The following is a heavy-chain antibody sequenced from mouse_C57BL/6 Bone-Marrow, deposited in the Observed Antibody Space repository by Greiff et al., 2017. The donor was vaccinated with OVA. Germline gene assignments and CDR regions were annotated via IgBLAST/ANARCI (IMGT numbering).Heavy chain of an antibody. CDR3: ARGGLRRTRGYYFDY. J-gene: IGHJ2*01. CDR1: GYTFTSYW. D-gene: IGHD2-4*01. Sequence: QVQLQQPGAELVMPGASVKLSCKASGYTFTSYWMHWVKQRPGQGLEWIGEIDPSDSYTNYNQKFKGKSTLTVDKSSSTAYMQLSSLTSEVSAVYYCARGGLRRTRGYYFDYWGQGTTLTVSS. CDR2: IDPSDSYT. V-gene: IGHV1-69*01.